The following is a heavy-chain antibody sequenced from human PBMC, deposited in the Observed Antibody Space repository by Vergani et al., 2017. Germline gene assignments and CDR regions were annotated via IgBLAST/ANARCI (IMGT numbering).Heavy chain of an antibody. CDR1: GYTFTSYG. CDR2: ISAYNGNT. D-gene: IGHD6-13*01. Sequence: QVQLVQSGAEVKKPGASVKVSCKASGYTFTSYGISWVRQAPGQGLEWMGWISAYNGNTNYAQKLQGRVTMTTDTSTSTAYMELRSLRSDDTAVYYCARDAGSHIRNGYSSSPVYYYYYGMDVWGEGTTVTVSS. CDR3: ARDAGSHIRNGYSSSPVYYYYYGMDV. J-gene: IGHJ6*04. V-gene: IGHV1-18*01.